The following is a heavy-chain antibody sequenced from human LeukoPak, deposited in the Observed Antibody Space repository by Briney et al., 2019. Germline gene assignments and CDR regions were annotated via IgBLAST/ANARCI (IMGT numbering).Heavy chain of an antibody. CDR2: INPNSGGT. D-gene: IGHD4-17*01. CDR3: ARVTDYGNDAFDI. J-gene: IGHJ3*02. CDR1: GYTFTGYY. V-gene: IGHV1-2*02. Sequence: ASVEVSCKASGYTFTGYYMHWVRQAPGQGLEWMGWINPNSGGTNYAQKFQGRVTMTRDTSISTAYMELSRLRSDDTAVYYCARVTDYGNDAFDIWGQGTMVTVSS.